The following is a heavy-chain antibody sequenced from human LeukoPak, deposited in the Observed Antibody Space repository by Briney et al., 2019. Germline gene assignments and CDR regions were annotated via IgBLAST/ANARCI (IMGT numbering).Heavy chain of an antibody. D-gene: IGHD3-22*01. Sequence: PSETLSLTCTVSGGSISSGGYYWSWIRQHPGKGLEWIGYIYYSGSTYYNPSLKSRVTISVDTSKNQFSLKLSSVTAADTAVYYCARDQGDYYDSSGYYDYWGQGTLVTVSS. CDR1: GGSISSGGYY. J-gene: IGHJ4*02. V-gene: IGHV4-31*03. CDR3: ARDQGDYYDSSGYYDY. CDR2: IYYSGST.